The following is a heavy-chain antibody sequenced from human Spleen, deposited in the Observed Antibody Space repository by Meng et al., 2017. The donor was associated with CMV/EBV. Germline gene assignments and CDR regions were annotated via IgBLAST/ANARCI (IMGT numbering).Heavy chain of an antibody. CDR3: ARRVVGSRRNWFDP. Sequence: ASVKVSCKASGYTFTSYDINWVRQATGQGLEWMGWMNPNSGNTGYAQKFQGRVTITRNTSISTAYMELSSLRSEDTAVYYCARRVVGSRRNWFDPWGQGTLVTVSS. CDR1: GYTFTSYD. J-gene: IGHJ5*02. D-gene: IGHD2-15*01. CDR2: MNPNSGNT. V-gene: IGHV1-8*03.